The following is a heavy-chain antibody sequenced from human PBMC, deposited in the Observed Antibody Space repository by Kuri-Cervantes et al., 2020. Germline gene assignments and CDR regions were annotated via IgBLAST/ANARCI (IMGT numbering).Heavy chain of an antibody. CDR3: AKDRGSAYYDFWSGSPRYYFDY. CDR2: ISYDGSNK. V-gene: IGHV3-30-3*01. CDR1: GFTFSSYA. J-gene: IGHJ4*02. Sequence: GGSLRLSCAASGFTFSSYAMHWVRQAPGKGLEWVAVISYDGSNKYYADSVKGRFTISRDNSKNTLYLQMNSLRAEDTAVYYCAKDRGSAYYDFWSGSPRYYFDYWGQGTLVTVSS. D-gene: IGHD3-3*01.